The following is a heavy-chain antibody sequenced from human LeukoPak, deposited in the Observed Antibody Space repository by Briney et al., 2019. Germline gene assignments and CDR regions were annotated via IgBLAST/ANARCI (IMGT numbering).Heavy chain of an antibody. CDR2: IYSGGST. D-gene: IGHD3-22*01. V-gene: IGHV3-53*01. CDR1: GFTVSSNY. CDR3: AKDDYYYYDSSGLSDY. J-gene: IGHJ4*02. Sequence: QPGGSLRLSCAASGFTVSSNYMSWVRQAPGKGLEWVSVIYSGGSTYYADSVKGRFTISRDNSKNTLYLQMNSLRAEDTAVYYCAKDDYYYYDSSGLSDYWGQGTLVTVSS.